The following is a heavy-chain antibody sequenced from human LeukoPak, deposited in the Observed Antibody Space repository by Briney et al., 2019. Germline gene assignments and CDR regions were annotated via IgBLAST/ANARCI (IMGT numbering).Heavy chain of an antibody. CDR2: IRSSGYDT. V-gene: IGHV3-23*01. D-gene: IGHD4-17*01. CDR1: GFTFSNLA. CDR3: AKDMLPYGAPPLVFDY. J-gene: IGHJ4*02. Sequence: GGSLRLSCAASGFTFSNLAMAWVRQAPGKGLEWVLAIRSSGYDTYYADSVKGRFSISRDNSKNTLYLQMNSLRAEDTAEYYCAKDMLPYGAPPLVFDYWGQGTLVTVSS.